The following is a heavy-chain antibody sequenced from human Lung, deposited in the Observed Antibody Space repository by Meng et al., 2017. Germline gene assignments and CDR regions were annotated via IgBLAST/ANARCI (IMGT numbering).Heavy chain of an antibody. Sequence: QVQLVQSGAEVKKPGAAGKGAGKTSGGSFSTYTFSGVRQAPGQGLEWMGGLIPVLNKAKSAPRFQDRVTFTADETTTTAYMELSSLTFEDTAVYFCARGRGNQPLFDFWGQGTLVTVSS. CDR3: ARGRGNQPLFDF. J-gene: IGHJ4*02. CDR1: GGSFSTYT. V-gene: IGHV1-69*10. CDR2: LIPVLNKA. D-gene: IGHD2/OR15-2a*01.